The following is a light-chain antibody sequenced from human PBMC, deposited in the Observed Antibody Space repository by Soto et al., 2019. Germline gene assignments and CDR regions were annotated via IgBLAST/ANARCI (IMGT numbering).Light chain of an antibody. J-gene: IGKJ5*01. CDR2: DAS. V-gene: IGKV3-11*01. CDR1: QSVRTV. CDR3: QQRTDWPTIT. Sequence: EIVLTQSPATLSLSPGERATLSCGASQSVRTVLAWYQQKPGQAPRLLIYDASTRATGVPARFSGSGSGTDFTLTISNLESEDFGFYYCQQRTDWPTITFGQGTRLDIK.